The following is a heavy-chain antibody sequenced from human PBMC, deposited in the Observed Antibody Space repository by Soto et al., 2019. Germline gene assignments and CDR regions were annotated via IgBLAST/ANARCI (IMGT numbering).Heavy chain of an antibody. CDR2: IQNSGSL. Sequence: QVQLQESGPGLVRPSQTLSLTCSVSGASIYNGGYFWSWLRQSPGNGREWTGHIQNSGSLYNNPSRKSGVPISAEAAMIQFSLALTSVTAADTAMYYCARGPPTEKVDSWGQGILVTVSS. V-gene: IGHV4-30-4*01. J-gene: IGHJ4*02. CDR1: GASIYNGGYF. CDR3: ARGPPTEKVDS.